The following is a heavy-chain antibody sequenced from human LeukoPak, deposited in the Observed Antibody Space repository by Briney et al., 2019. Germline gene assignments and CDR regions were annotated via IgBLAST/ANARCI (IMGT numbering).Heavy chain of an antibody. CDR3: AKDTGGSYPRSWFDP. V-gene: IGHV3-23*01. D-gene: IGHD1-26*01. CDR2: ISGSGGST. J-gene: IGHJ5*02. Sequence: GGSLRLSCAASGFSFSSYAMSWVRQAPGKGLEWVSAISGSGGSTYYADSVKGRFTISRDNSKNTLYLQMNSLRAEDTAVYYCAKDTGGSYPRSWFDPWGQGTLVTVSS. CDR1: GFSFSSYA.